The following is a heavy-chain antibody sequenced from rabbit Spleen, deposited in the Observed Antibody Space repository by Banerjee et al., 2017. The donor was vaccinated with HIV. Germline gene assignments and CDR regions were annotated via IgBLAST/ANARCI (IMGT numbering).Heavy chain of an antibody. J-gene: IGHJ3*01. CDR1: GLDFSRSNW. CDR2: FDTGDDNT. CDR3: TMGYTYGDVGWGYANDL. V-gene: IGHV1S45*01. D-gene: IGHD6-1*01. Sequence: QQQLEESGGDLVKPGASLTLTCTASGLDFSRSNWICWVRQAPGKGLEWVGCFDTGDDNTPYANCAKDRFTISRASSPTVTLQMTSLTAADTATYFCTMGYTYGDVGWGYANDLWGQGTLVTVS.